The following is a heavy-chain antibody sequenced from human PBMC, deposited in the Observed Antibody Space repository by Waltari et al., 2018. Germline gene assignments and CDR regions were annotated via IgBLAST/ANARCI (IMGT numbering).Heavy chain of an antibody. V-gene: IGHV3-23*04. CDR2: IIGSVGST. J-gene: IGHJ4*02. CDR1: GFTFSSYA. Sequence: EVQLVESGGGLVQPGGSLRLSCAASGFTFSSYAMSWVRQAPGKGLEWVSAIIGSVGSTYYADSVKGRFTISRDNSKNTLYLQMTSLRAEDTAVYYCAKTLKGGYSNYLGYWGQGTLVTVSS. D-gene: IGHD4-4*01. CDR3: AKTLKGGYSNYLGY.